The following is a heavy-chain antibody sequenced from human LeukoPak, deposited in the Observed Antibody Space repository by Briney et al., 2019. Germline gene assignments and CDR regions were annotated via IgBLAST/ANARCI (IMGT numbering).Heavy chain of an antibody. D-gene: IGHD2/OR15-2a*01. CDR3: ARNIGSYTYDS. V-gene: IGHV4-59*08. CDR2: IHGSGDT. J-gene: IGHJ4*02. Sequence: SETLCLTCTVSGERRGGKHVDLWSRRPPGKELEWIGYIHGSGDTHYDPSLRSLVTISGDTSKNQFSLKLTSVTAADTAVYYCARNIGSYTYDSWGQGTLVTVS. CDR1: GERRGGKHV.